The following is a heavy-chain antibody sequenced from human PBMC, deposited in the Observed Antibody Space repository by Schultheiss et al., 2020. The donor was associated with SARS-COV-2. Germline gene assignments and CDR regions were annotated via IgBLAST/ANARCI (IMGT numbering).Heavy chain of an antibody. CDR1: GGSISSYY. J-gene: IGHJ4*02. D-gene: IGHD6-19*01. CDR3: ARDLAVAGAFDY. Sequence: SETLSLTCTVSGGSISSYYWSWIRQPAGKGLEWIGSIYYSGSTYYNPSLKSRVTISVDTSKNQFSLKLSSVTAADTAVYYCARDLAVAGAFDYWGPGTQVTVSS. CDR2: IYYSGST. V-gene: IGHV4-59*05.